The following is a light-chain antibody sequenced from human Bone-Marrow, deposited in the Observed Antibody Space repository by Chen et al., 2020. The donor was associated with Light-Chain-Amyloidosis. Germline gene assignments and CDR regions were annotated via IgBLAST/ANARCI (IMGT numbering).Light chain of an antibody. J-gene: IGLJ2*01. V-gene: IGLV3-25*03. CDR1: VLPTKY. CDR2: RDT. Sequence: SYPLTQPPSVPVSPGQTSRLTCSGDVLPTKYAYWYQHKPGQSPVLVIHRDTERPSGISERFSGSSSGTTATLTISGVQAEDEADYHCQSADSSGTYEVIFGGGTKLTVL. CDR3: QSADSSGTYEVI.